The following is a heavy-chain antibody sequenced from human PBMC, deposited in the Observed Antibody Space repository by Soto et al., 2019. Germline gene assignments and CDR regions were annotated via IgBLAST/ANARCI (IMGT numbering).Heavy chain of an antibody. CDR2: ISLYSDGT. D-gene: IGHD2-2*01. CDR1: GYTLSNYG. Sequence: ASVEVSCKASGYTLSNYGSTWGPQATGQPLECVEWISLYSDGTNYAQKFQGRVSMTTDTSTTTAYMELRSLRPAVTAVYSCACVAPGAEHCFGPWGKGTLV. J-gene: IGHJ5*02. CDR3: ACVAPGAEHCFGP. V-gene: IGHV1-18*01.